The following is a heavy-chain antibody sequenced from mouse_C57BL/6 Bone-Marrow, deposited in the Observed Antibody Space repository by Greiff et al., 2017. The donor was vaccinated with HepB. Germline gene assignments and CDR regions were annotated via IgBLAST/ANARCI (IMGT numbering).Heavy chain of an antibody. D-gene: IGHD4-1*01. Sequence: QVQLKESGAELVRPGTSVKVSCKASGYAFTNYLIEWVKQRPGQGLEWIGVINPGSGGTNYNEKFKGKATLTADKSSSTAYMQLSSLTSEDSAVYFCSRLGDYWGQGTTLTVSS. CDR3: SRLGDY. CDR2: INPGSGGT. CDR1: GYAFTNYL. J-gene: IGHJ2*01. V-gene: IGHV1-54*01.